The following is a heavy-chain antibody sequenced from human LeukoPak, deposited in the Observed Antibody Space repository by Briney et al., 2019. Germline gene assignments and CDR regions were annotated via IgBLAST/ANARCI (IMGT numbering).Heavy chain of an antibody. J-gene: IGHJ4*02. D-gene: IGHD3-16*02. CDR1: GFTFSSYS. Sequence: PGGSLRLSCAASGFTFSSYSMNWVRQAPGKGLEWVSSISSSSSYIYYADSVKGRFTISRDNAKNSLYLQLNSLRAEDTAVYYCARANVWGSYQVNYWGQGTLVTVSS. CDR2: ISSSSSYI. V-gene: IGHV3-21*01. CDR3: ARANVWGSYQVNY.